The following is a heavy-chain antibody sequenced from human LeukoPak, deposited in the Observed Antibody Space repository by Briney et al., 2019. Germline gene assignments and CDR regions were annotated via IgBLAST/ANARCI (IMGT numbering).Heavy chain of an antibody. V-gene: IGHV3-74*01. D-gene: IGHD3-3*01. CDR2: INTDGSRT. CDR3: AREITDFSVYYYYMDV. CDR1: GFTFSSYW. Sequence: GGSLRLSCAPSGFTFSSYWMHWVRQAPGKGLVWVSRINTDGSRTSYADSVKGRFTISRDNAKNTLYLQMNSLRAEDTAVYYCAREITDFSVYYYYMDVWGKGTTVTVSS. J-gene: IGHJ6*03.